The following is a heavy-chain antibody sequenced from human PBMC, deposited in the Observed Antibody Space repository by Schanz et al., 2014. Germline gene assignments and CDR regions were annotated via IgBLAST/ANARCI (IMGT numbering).Heavy chain of an antibody. Sequence: EVHLVESGGGLVQPGGSLRLSCAASGFNFITFAMSWVRQAPGKGPEWVSAIGGDASRTYYADSVKGRFTISRDNSKSTLYPKMNSRRPADTALYYCARAPPLVRGIAGWFGPWGQGSLVTVSS. CDR2: IGGDASRT. V-gene: IGHV3-23*04. CDR3: ARAPPLVRGIAGWFGP. CDR1: GFNFITFA. D-gene: IGHD3-10*01. J-gene: IGHJ5*02.